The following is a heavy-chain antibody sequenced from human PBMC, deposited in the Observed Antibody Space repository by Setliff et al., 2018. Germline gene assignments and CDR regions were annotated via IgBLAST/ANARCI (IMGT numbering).Heavy chain of an antibody. V-gene: IGHV3-48*03. J-gene: IGHJ4*02. Sequence: GGSLRLSCAASGFTFSRYEMNWARQAPGKGLEWISYISSSGTTIYYVDSVQGRFTVTRDNAKNSVYLQMNSLGAEDTAVYYCARGRGVDTAMVYFDYWGQGTLVTVSS. CDR2: ISSSGTTI. D-gene: IGHD5-18*01. CDR3: ARGRGVDTAMVYFDY. CDR1: GFTFSRYE.